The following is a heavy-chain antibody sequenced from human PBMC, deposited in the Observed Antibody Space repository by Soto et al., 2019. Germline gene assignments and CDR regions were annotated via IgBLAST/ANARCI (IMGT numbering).Heavy chain of an antibody. D-gene: IGHD6-19*01. CDR3: ASSRGQLAYYYYGMDV. V-gene: IGHV3-30*03. CDR2: ISYDGSNK. CDR1: GLTFSSYG. J-gene: IGHJ6*02. Sequence: PGGSLRLSCAASGLTFSSYGMHWVRQSPGKGLEWVAVISYDGSNKYYADSVKGRFTISRDNSKNTLYLQMNSLRSEDTAVYYCASSRGQLAYYYYGMDVWGQGTTVTVSS.